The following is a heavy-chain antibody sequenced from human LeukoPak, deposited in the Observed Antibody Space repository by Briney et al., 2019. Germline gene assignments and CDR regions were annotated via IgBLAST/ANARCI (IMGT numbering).Heavy chain of an antibody. CDR1: GFTFSGYA. V-gene: IGHV3-23*01. CDR3: AKSTRIVGATPFDY. CDR2: ISGSGGST. J-gene: IGHJ4*02. D-gene: IGHD1-26*01. Sequence: GGSLRLSCAASGFTFSGYAMSWVRQAPGKGLEWVSAISGSGGSTYYADSVKGRFTISRDNSKNTLYLQMNSLRAEDAAVYYCAKSTRIVGATPFDYWGQGTLVTVSS.